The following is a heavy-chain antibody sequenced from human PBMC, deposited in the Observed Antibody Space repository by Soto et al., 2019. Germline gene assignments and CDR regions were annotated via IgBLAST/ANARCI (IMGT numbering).Heavy chain of an antibody. CDR3: ARDVTQVNDWAFDI. CDR1: GGTFSSYT. J-gene: IGHJ3*02. V-gene: IGHV1-69*08. CDR2: IIPILGIA. D-gene: IGHD1-1*01. Sequence: QVPLVQSGAEVKKPGSSVKVSCKASGGTFSSYTISWVRQAPGQGLEWMGRIIPILGIANYAQKFQGRVTITADKSMSTAYMELSSLRSEDTAVYYCARDVTQVNDWAFDILGQGTMVTVSS.